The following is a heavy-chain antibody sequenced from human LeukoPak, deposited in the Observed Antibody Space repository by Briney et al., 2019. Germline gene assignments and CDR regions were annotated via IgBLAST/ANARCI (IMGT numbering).Heavy chain of an antibody. J-gene: IGHJ4*02. V-gene: IGHV4-4*02. CDR2: IYHSGRT. D-gene: IGHD3-10*02. Sequence: GEIYHSGRTNYIPSLKSRVTISVDKSKNQFSLKLSSVTAADTAVYYCASPGVRGVRSFDYWGQGTLVTVSS. CDR3: ASPGVRGVRSFDY.